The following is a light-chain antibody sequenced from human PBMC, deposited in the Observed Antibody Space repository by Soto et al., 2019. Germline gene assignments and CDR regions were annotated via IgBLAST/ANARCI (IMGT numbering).Light chain of an antibody. CDR2: DVS. Sequence: QSALTQPRSVSGSPGQSVTISCTGTSSDVGGYNDVSWYQQHPGKAPKLMSYDVSKRPSGVPDRFSGSKSGHTASLTISGLQAEYEADYYCCAYAGSYTLVFGGGTKLTVL. CDR3: CAYAGSYTLV. V-gene: IGLV2-11*01. CDR1: SSDVGGYND. J-gene: IGLJ3*02.